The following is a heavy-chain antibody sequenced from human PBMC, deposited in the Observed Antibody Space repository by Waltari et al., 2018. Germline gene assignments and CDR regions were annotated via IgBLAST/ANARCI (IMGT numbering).Heavy chain of an antibody. Sequence: QVQLQESGPGLLKASETLSLSCSVSGGSMRGNYWSWIRQPPGQGLEWIGYKYYTGSTNYKPSLRSRVTMSLDTSKNQFSLKLRSVTAADTAVYYCTRGGSGYPFDYWGQGTLVSVSS. D-gene: IGHD3-22*01. CDR1: GGSMRGNY. V-gene: IGHV4-59*01. CDR2: KYYTGST. CDR3: TRGGSGYPFDY. J-gene: IGHJ4*02.